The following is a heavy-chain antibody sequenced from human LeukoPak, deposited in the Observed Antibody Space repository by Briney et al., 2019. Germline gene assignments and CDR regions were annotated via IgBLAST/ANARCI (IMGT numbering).Heavy chain of an antibody. D-gene: IGHD6-6*01. J-gene: IGHJ6*02. CDR3: ARDLVERYSSSSGYYYYGMDV. Sequence: ASVKVSCTLSGGTFSSYVISWVRQAPGQGLEWMGRIIPTLGIANYAQKFQGRVTITADKSTSTAYMELSSLRSEDTAVYYCARDLVERYSSSSGYYYYGMDVWRQGTTVTVSS. V-gene: IGHV1-69*04. CDR1: GGTFSSYV. CDR2: IIPTLGIA.